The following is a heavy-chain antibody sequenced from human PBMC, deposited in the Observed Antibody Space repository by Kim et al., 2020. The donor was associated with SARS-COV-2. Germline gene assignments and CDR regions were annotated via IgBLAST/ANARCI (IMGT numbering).Heavy chain of an antibody. J-gene: IGHJ4*02. CDR3: ARGGYSYGTFDY. CDR2: IYYSGST. D-gene: IGHD5-18*01. CDR1: GGSISSYY. Sequence: SETLSLTCTVSGGSISSYYWSWIRQPPGKGLEWIGYIYYSGSTNYNPSLKSRVTISVDTSKNQFSLKLSSVTAADTAVYYCARGGYSYGTFDYWGQGTLVTVSS. V-gene: IGHV4-59*13.